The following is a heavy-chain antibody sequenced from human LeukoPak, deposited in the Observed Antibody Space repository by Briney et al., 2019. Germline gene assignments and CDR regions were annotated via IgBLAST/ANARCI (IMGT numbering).Heavy chain of an antibody. CDR3: ASEMATTNFDY. D-gene: IGHD5-24*01. J-gene: IGHJ4*02. Sequence: TPSETLSLTCTVSGGSISSGGYYWSWIRQHPGKGLEWIGYIYYSGSTYYNPSLKSRVTISVDTSKNQYSLKLSSVTAADTAVYYCASEMATTNFDYWGQGTLVTVSS. CDR2: IYYSGST. V-gene: IGHV4-31*03. CDR1: GGSISSGGYY.